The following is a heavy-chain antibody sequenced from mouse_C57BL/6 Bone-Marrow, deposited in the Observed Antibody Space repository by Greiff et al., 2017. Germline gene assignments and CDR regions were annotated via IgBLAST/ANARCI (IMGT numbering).Heavy chain of an antibody. J-gene: IGHJ4*01. V-gene: IGHV8-8*01. CDR2: IWWGDDT. Sequence: QVTLKVSGPGLLQPSQTLSLTCSFSGFSLSTFGMGVGWIRQPSGQGLEWLAHIWWGDDTYYNHALKSPLTLSKDTSKNQVFLKIANVDTAYTATYYCARIYGYYDYYSRDYWGQGTSVTVAS. D-gene: IGHD2-3*01. CDR1: GFSLSTFGMG. CDR3: ARIYGYYDYYSRDY.